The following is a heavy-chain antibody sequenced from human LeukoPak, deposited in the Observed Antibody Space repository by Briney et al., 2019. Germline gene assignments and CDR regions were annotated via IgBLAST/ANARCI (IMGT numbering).Heavy chain of an antibody. J-gene: IGHJ4*02. CDR2: ISSSSRFI. CDR1: GFTFSGYT. D-gene: IGHD3-22*01. Sequence: GGSLRLSCAASGFTFSGYTMNWVRQAPGKGLEWVSSISSSSRFIYYADSVKGRFTISRDNSKNTLYLQMNSLRAEDTAVYYCASTPLYYYDSSGYRFYWGQGTLVTVSS. V-gene: IGHV3-21*04. CDR3: ASTPLYYYDSSGYRFY.